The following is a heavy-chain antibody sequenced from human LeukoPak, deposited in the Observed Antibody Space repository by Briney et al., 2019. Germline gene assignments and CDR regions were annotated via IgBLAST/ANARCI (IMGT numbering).Heavy chain of an antibody. V-gene: IGHV5-51*01. D-gene: IGHD5-18*01. Sequence: GESLMLYCNCSGYSFTSYWIGWVRQMPGKGLEWVGIIYHGDSDTRYSPSFQGQVTISADKSISTAYLQWSSLKASDTAMYYCARREQLWLPCDYWGQGTLVTVSS. CDR3: ARREQLWLPCDY. CDR1: GYSFTSYW. CDR2: IYHGDSDT. J-gene: IGHJ4*02.